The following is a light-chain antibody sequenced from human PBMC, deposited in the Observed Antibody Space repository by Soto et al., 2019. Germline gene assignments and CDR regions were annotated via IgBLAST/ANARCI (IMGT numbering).Light chain of an antibody. CDR2: VAS. Sequence: DIQMTQSPSSLSASVGDRVTITCRASQNINNYLSWYQQRPGKAPKFLIYVASSFQSGAPSRFSGSGSGTDFNLTISSLQPEDFATYYCQQSYSSPRTFGQGTKVDIK. CDR1: QNINNY. J-gene: IGKJ1*01. CDR3: QQSYSSPRT. V-gene: IGKV1-39*01.